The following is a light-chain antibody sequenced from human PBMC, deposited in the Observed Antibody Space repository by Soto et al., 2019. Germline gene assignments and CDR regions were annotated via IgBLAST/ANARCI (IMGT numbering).Light chain of an antibody. J-gene: IGKJ4*01. V-gene: IGKV3-11*01. CDR3: QQRSSWPFLWT. CDR2: DTF. Sequence: DIVLTQSPGTLSSSPGERATLSCRASQSVGSSLAWYQQKPGQAPRLLIYDTFNRATGIPARLSGSGSGTDFTLTISSLEPEDFAVYYCQQRSSWPFLWTFGGGTKVDIK. CDR1: QSVGSS.